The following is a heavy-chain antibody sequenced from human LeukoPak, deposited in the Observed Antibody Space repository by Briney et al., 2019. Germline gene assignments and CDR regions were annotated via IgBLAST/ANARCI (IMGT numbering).Heavy chain of an antibody. V-gene: IGHV1-8*01. CDR1: GYTFTSYD. J-gene: IGHJ2*01. CDR2: MNPNSGNT. D-gene: IGHD3-9*01. Sequence: GASVKVSCKASGYTFTSYDINWVRQATGQGLEWMGWMNPNSGNTGYAQKFQGRVTMTRNTSISTAYMELSSLRSEDTAVYYCARGNDILPEHWYFDLWGRGTLVTVSS. CDR3: ARGNDILPEHWYFDL.